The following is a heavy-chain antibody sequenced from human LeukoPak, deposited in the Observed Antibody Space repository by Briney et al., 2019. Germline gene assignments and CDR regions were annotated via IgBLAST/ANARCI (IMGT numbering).Heavy chain of an antibody. CDR2: ISHDGSNI. CDR1: GFTFSSYG. J-gene: IGHJ5*02. Sequence: PGRSLRLSCAASGFTFSSYGMHWVRQAPGKGLEWVAVISHDGSNIYYGDSVKGRSSISRDNSKNTLYLQMNSLRAEDTAVYYCAKDPYRVVVATGNYLDPWGQGTLVTVSS. CDR3: AKDPYRVVVATGNYLDP. V-gene: IGHV3-30*18. D-gene: IGHD2-15*01.